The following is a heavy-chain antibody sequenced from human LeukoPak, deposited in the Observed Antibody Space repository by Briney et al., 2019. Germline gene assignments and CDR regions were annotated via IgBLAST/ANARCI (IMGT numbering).Heavy chain of an antibody. Sequence: GGSLRLSCAASGSTFSSYWMHWVRQAPEKGLEWVSSISSSTSYIYYADSVKGRFTISRDNAKNSLYLQMNSLRAEDTAVYYCARDLADFYYMDVWGKGTTVTISS. CDR1: GSTFSSYW. J-gene: IGHJ6*03. CDR3: ARDLADFYYMDV. V-gene: IGHV3-21*01. D-gene: IGHD3-16*01. CDR2: ISSSTSYI.